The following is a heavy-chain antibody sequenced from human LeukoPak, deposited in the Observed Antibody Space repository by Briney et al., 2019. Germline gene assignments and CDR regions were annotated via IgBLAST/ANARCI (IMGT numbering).Heavy chain of an antibody. CDR3: ARVLKGYCSSTSCYRGYGMDV. J-gene: IGHJ6*02. D-gene: IGHD2-2*02. CDR2: INPSGGST. V-gene: IGHV1-46*01. CDR1: GYTFTSYY. Sequence: ASVKVSCKASGYTFTSYYMHWVRQAPGQGLEWMGIINPSGGSTSYAQKFQGRVTMTRDTSTSTVYMELSSLRSEDTVVYYCARVLKGYCSSTSCYRGYGMDVWGQGTTVTVSS.